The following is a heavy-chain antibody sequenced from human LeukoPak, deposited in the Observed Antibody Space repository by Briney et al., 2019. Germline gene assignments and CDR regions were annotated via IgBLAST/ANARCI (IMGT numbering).Heavy chain of an antibody. J-gene: IGHJ3*02. V-gene: IGHV3-53*01. CDR3: ARGGSGDIFDI. D-gene: IGHD2-21*01. CDR1: GFTVSSNY. CDR2: IYGGGST. Sequence: PGGSLRLSCAASGFTVSSNYMSWVRQAPGKGLEWVSVIYGGGSTDYADSVKGRFTISRDNLKNTLYLQMNGLRAEDTAVYYCARGGSGDIFDIWGQGTMVTVSS.